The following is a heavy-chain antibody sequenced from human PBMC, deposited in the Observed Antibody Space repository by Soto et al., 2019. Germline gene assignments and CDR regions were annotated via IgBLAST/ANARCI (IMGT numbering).Heavy chain of an antibody. D-gene: IGHD1-26*01. CDR1: GYSFTSLD. J-gene: IGHJ4*02. CDR2: MEPSTGRT. CDR3: ARGVSAGVDY. V-gene: IGHV1-8*01. Sequence: QVQLVQSGAEVREPGASVKVSCKASGYSFTSLDINWVRQTAGQGLEWMGWMEPSTGRTGYAQKFQGRVTMTRDTSINKAYMELTTLTSDDKAFYYCARGVSAGVDYWGQGTLVIVSS.